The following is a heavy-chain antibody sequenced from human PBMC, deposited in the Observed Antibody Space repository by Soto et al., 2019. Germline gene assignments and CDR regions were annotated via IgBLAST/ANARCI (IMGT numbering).Heavy chain of an antibody. D-gene: IGHD5-18*01. V-gene: IGHV4-59*01. CDR3: ARSSYGYYYYYYYGMDV. J-gene: IGHJ6*02. Sequence: QVQLQESGPGLVKPSETLSLTCTVSGGSISSYYWSWIRQPPGKGLEWIGYFYYSGSTNYNPSLKSRVTISVDTSKNQFSLKLSSVTAADTAVYYCARSSYGYYYYYYYGMDVWGQGTTVTVSS. CDR2: FYYSGST. CDR1: GGSISSYY.